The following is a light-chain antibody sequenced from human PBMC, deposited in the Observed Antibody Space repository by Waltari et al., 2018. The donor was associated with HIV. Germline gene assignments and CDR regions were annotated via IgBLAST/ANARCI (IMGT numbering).Light chain of an antibody. CDR2: EVN. J-gene: IGLJ1*01. CDR1: SRDVGSYNL. CDR3: CSHAGSSIYFV. V-gene: IGLV2-23*02. Sequence: QSALTQPASVSGSPGQSITISCTGTSRDVGSYNLVSWYQQPPGKAPKVMIYEVNKRPSGVSNRFSGSKSGNTASLTISGLQAEDEAEYYCCSHAGSSIYFVFGTGTKVTVL.